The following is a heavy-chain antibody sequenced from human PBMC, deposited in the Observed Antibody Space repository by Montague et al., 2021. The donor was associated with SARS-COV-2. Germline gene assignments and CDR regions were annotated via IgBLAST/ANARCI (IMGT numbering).Heavy chain of an antibody. J-gene: IGHJ5*02. V-gene: IGHV4-30-2*01. D-gene: IGHD5-12*01. CDR3: PRGSGNFRIDT. CDR2: YKNGRA. Sequence: YKNGRAYYNPSLKSRVSISIDKSKNQFSLNVTSVTAADTALYYCPRGSGNFRIDTWGLGSLVTVSS.